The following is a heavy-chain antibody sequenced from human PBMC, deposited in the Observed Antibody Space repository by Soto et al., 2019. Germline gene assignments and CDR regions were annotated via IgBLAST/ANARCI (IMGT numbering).Heavy chain of an antibody. J-gene: IGHJ3*02. CDR3: ARDSQTELRGTLEDAFDI. Sequence: EVQLVESGGGLVKPGGSLRLSCAASGFTFSSYSMNWVRQAPGKGLEWVSSISGSSTYIYYADSVRGRFTISRDNXXXXXXXXXXXXXXXXXXXXXCARDSQTELRGTLEDAFDIWGQGTMVIVS. CDR1: GFTFSSYS. V-gene: IGHV3-21*01. D-gene: IGHD1-7*01. CDR2: ISGSSTYI.